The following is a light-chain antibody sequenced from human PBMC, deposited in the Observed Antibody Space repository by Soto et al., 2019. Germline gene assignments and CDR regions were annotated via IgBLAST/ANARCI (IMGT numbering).Light chain of an antibody. CDR1: QSVSSN. J-gene: IGKJ2*01. CDR3: QQYKNGPPANT. Sequence: EIVMTQSPATLSVSPGERATLSCRASQSVSSNLAWYQQKPGQAPRLLLYDESTRATGIPARFSGSGSGTEFALTISIRQSEDVEVYYCQQYKNGPPANTFGQGTKLEIK. CDR2: DES. V-gene: IGKV3-15*01.